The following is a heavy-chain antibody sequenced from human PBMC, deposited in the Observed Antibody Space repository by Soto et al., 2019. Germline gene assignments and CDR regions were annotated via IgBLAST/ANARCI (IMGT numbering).Heavy chain of an antibody. CDR3: ATGDPFNYDILSGLCY. CDR1: GYTLTELS. Sequence: ASVKVSCKVSGYTLTELSMHWVRQAPGKGLEWMGGFDPEDGETIYAQKFQGRVTMTEDTSTDTAYMELSSLRSEDTAVYYCATGDPFNYDILSGLCYWGQGTLVTVSS. D-gene: IGHD3-9*01. J-gene: IGHJ4*02. CDR2: FDPEDGET. V-gene: IGHV1-24*01.